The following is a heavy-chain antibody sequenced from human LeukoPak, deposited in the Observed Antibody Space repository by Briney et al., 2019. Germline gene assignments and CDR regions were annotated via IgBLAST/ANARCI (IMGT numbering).Heavy chain of an antibody. J-gene: IGHJ4*02. V-gene: IGHV1-69*13. CDR3: AGTGTKTYYYDSSGYYYD. Sequence: SVKVSCKASGGTFSSYDISWVRQAPGQGLEWMGGIIPIFGAANYAQKFQGRVTITADESTSTAYMELSSLRSEDTAVYYCAGTGTKTYYYDSSGYYYDWGQGTLVTVSS. D-gene: IGHD3-22*01. CDR1: GGTFSSYD. CDR2: IIPIFGAA.